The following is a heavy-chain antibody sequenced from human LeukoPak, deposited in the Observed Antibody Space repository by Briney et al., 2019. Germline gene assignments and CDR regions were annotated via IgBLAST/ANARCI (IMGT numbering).Heavy chain of an antibody. V-gene: IGHV3-9*01. D-gene: IGHD5-12*01. CDR2: ISWSSGGK. J-gene: IGHJ6*02. Sequence: PGGSLRLSCAASGFTFEGYAMHWVRQAPGKGLEWVSGISWSSGGKGYGDSVKGRFTISRDNAKNSLYLQMNSLRPEDTALYFCARGDYRNEATNVWGQGTSVTVSS. CDR3: ARGDYRNEATNV. CDR1: GFTFEGYA.